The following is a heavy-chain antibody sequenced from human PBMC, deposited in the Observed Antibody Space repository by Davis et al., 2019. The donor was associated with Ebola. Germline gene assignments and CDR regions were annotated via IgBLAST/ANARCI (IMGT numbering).Heavy chain of an antibody. CDR2: ISAYNGNT. J-gene: IGHJ4*02. D-gene: IGHD1-26*01. CDR1: GGTFSSYA. V-gene: IGHV1-18*01. CDR3: ARDRGGSFLFDY. Sequence: ASVKVSCKASGGTFSSYAISWVRQAPGQGLEWMGWISAYNGNTNYAQKLQGRVTMTTDTSTSTAYMELRSLRSDDTAVYYCARDRGGSFLFDYWGQGTLVTVSS.